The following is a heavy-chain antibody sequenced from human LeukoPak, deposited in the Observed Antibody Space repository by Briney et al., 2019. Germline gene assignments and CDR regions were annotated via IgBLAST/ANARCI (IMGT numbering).Heavy chain of an antibody. CDR3: ARDGGYRLGQFMIAEF. D-gene: IGHD3-16*01. CDR1: GFSFSNYA. CDR2: FWSGGARK. J-gene: IGHJ2*01. V-gene: IGHV3-33*01. Sequence: PGRSLRLSCAASGFSFSNYAMHWVRQSPGRGLEWVAVFWSGGARKNYAHSVEGRFTISRDDSNNTLYLEMNSLGAEDTAVYYCARDGGYRLGQFMIAEFWGRGTLVAVSS.